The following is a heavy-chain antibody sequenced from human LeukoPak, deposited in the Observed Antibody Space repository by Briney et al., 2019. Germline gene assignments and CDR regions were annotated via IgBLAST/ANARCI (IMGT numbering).Heavy chain of an antibody. CDR2: ISGSGGST. Sequence: GGSLRLSCAASGFTFSSYGMSWVRQAPGKGLEWVSAISGSGGSTYYADSVKGRFTISRDNSKNTPYLQMNSLRAEDTAVYYCAKDQILGYYYDSSGYSWGQGTLVTVSS. V-gene: IGHV3-23*01. CDR1: GFTFSSYG. CDR3: AKDQILGYYYDSSGYS. D-gene: IGHD3-22*01. J-gene: IGHJ4*02.